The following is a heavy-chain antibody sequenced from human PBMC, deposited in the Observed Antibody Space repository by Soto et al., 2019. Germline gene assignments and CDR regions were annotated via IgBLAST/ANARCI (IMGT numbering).Heavy chain of an antibody. J-gene: IGHJ4*02. Sequence: QVQLVESGGGVVQPGRSLRLSCAASGFTFSSYGMHWVRQAPGKGLEWVAVIWYDGSNKYYADSVEGRFTISRDNSKNTLYLQMNSLRAEDTAVYYCARGDSVPAAAKGIDYWGQGTLVTVSS. CDR2: IWYDGSNK. CDR1: GFTFSSYG. D-gene: IGHD2-2*01. CDR3: ARGDSVPAAAKGIDY. V-gene: IGHV3-33*01.